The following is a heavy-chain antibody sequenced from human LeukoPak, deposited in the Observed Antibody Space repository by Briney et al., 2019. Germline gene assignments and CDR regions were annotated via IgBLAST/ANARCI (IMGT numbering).Heavy chain of an antibody. J-gene: IGHJ3*02. V-gene: IGHV1-69*05. CDR2: IIPIFGTA. CDR3: ARQGGITVFGVAQPGGAFDI. D-gene: IGHD3-3*01. Sequence: ASVKVSCKASGGTFSNFAISWVRQAPGQGLEWLGGIIPIFGTAKYAQKVQGRVAMSTDESKSTACMELSSLRSEDSAVYYCARQGGITVFGVAQPGGAFDIWGQGTMVTVSS. CDR1: GGTFSNFA.